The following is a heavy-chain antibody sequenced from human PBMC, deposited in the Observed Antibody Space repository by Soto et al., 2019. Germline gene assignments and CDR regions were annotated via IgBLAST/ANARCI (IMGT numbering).Heavy chain of an antibody. CDR2: IYHTGNT. Sequence: QVRLHESGPGLVKPSETLSLTCTVSTDSFNDYYWSWIRQPPGKGLEWIGSIYHTGNTNYNPSLERRVSIAVDTSKIQFSLSLSSVNAADTAVYYCARDVGIHDAFDIWGQGTLVTVSS. CDR1: TDSFNDYY. D-gene: IGHD5-18*01. CDR3: ARDVGIHDAFDI. V-gene: IGHV4-59*13. J-gene: IGHJ3*02.